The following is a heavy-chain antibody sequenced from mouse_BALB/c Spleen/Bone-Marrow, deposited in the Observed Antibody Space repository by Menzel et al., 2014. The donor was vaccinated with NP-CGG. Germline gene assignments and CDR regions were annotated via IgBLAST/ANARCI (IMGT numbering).Heavy chain of an antibody. D-gene: IGHD2-10*02. V-gene: IGHV14-3*02. J-gene: IGHJ2*01. CDR2: IVPANGNT. Sequence: VQLQRSGAELVKPGASVKLSCAASGFNIKDTYMHWVKQRPEQGLEWIGRIVPANGNTKYDPKFQGKATITADTSSNTAYLQLTSLTSEDTAVYYCVRYLYGNYFDYWGQGTTLTVSS. CDR1: GFNIKDTY. CDR3: VRYLYGNYFDY.